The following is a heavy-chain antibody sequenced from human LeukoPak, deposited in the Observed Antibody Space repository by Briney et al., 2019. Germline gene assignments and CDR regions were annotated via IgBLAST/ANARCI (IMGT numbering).Heavy chain of an antibody. CDR3: ATDIMVRGVDYYGMDV. CDR1: GDSISNYY. D-gene: IGHD3-10*01. CDR2: VSSSGSP. V-gene: IGHV4-59*01. Sequence: SETLSLTCTISGDSISNYYWSWIRQPPGKGLEWIGCVSSSGSPKYNPSLKSRVTVSVDTSKRQFSLKLSSVTAADTAVYYCATDIMVRGVDYYGMDVWGQGTTVTVSS. J-gene: IGHJ6*02.